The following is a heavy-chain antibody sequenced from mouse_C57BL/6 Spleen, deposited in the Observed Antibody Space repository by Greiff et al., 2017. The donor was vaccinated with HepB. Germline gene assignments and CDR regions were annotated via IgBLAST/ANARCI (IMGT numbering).Heavy chain of an antibody. CDR3: ARDYGSSYAMDY. J-gene: IGHJ4*01. CDR1: GYTFTSYW. Sequence: QVHVKQPGAELVKPGASVKLSCKASGYTFTSYWMHWVKQRPGQGLEWIGMIHPNSGSTNYNEKFKSKATLTVDKSSSTAYMQLSSLISEDSAVYYCARDYGSSYAMDYWGQGTSVTVSS. D-gene: IGHD1-1*01. CDR2: IHPNSGST. V-gene: IGHV1-64*01.